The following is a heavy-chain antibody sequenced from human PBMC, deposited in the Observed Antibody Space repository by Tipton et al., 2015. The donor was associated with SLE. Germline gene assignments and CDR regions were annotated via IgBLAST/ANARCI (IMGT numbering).Heavy chain of an antibody. Sequence: SLRLSCAASGFTFSSYAMSWVRQAPGKGLEWVSAISGSGGSTYYADSVKGRFTISRDNSKNTLYLQMNSLRAEDTAVYYCAKGNSCLDGMDVWGQGTTVTVSS. V-gene: IGHV3-23*01. CDR3: AKGNSCLDGMDV. D-gene: IGHD2-2*01. CDR1: GFTFSSYA. J-gene: IGHJ6*02. CDR2: ISGSGGST.